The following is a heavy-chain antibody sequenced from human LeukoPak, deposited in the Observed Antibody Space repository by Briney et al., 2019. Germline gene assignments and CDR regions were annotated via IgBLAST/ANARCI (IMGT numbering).Heavy chain of an antibody. D-gene: IGHD1-26*01. V-gene: IGHV4-59*08. CDR2: IYYSGST. CDR1: GGSISGYY. CDR3: ARLLGTAYMDV. Sequence: SETLSLTCTVSGGSISGYYWSWIRQPPGKGLEWIGYIYYSGSTNYNPSLKSRVTISVDKSNNQFSLKLSSVTAADTAVYYCARLLGTAYMDVWGKGTTVTVSS. J-gene: IGHJ6*03.